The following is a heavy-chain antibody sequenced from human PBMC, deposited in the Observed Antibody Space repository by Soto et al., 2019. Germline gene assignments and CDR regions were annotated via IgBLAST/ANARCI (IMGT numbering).Heavy chain of an antibody. Sequence: GGSLRLSCAASGFTFGSYWMSWVRQAPGKGLEWLATIKWDASEKKYVDSVKGRFTMSRDNAKNSLYLQMDSLRAEDTAVYYCARDQYCSSTSCYQGGYYYYGMDVWGQGTTVTVSS. J-gene: IGHJ6*02. CDR3: ARDQYCSSTSCYQGGYYYYGMDV. D-gene: IGHD2-2*01. V-gene: IGHV3-7*01. CDR1: GFTFGSYW. CDR2: IKWDASEK.